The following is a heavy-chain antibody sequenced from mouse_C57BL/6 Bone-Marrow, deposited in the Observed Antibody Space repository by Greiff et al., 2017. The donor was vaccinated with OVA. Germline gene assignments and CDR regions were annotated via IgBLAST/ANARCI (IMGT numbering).Heavy chain of an antibody. CDR1: GYTFTSYW. J-gene: IGHJ4*01. V-gene: IGHV1-72*01. CDR3: ARSWEKKGGGYYAMDY. Sequence: QVQLRQPGAELVKPGASVKLSCKASGYTFTSYWMHWVKQRPGRGLEWIGRIDPNSGGTKYNEKFKSKATLTVDKPSSTAYMQLSSLTSEDSAVYYCARSWEKKGGGYYAMDYWGQGTSVTVSS. CDR2: IDPNSGGT. D-gene: IGHD1-1*02.